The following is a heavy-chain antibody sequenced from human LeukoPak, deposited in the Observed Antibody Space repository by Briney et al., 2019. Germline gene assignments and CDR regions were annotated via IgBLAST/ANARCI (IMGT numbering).Heavy chain of an antibody. V-gene: IGHV3-30-3*01. J-gene: IGHJ4*02. CDR1: GFTFSSYA. Sequence: GGSLRLSCAASGFTFSSYAMHWVRQAPGKGLEWVAVISYDGSNKYYADSVKGRFTISRDNSKNTLYLQMNSLRAEDTAVYYCATILAVAGPYDYWGQGTLVTVSS. CDR2: ISYDGSNK. D-gene: IGHD6-19*01. CDR3: ATILAVAGPYDY.